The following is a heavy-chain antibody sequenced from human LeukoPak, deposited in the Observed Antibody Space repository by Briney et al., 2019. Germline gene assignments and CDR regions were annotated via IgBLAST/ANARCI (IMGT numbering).Heavy chain of an antibody. CDR1: GYTFTGYY. V-gene: IGHV1-2*02. J-gene: IGHJ4*02. D-gene: IGHD1-7*01. CDR3: ATLTGTTWGFGY. Sequence: ASVKVSCKASGYTFTGYYMHWVRQAPGQGLEWMGWINPNSGGTNYAQKFQGRVTMTRDTSISTAYMELSRLGPDDTAVYYCATLTGTTWGFGYWGQGTLVTVSS. CDR2: INPNSGGT.